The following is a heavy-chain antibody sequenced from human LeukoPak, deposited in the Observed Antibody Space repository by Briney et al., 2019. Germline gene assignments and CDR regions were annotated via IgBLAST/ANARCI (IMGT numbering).Heavy chain of an antibody. CDR2: LNPAGGST. CDR1: GYTFTSYY. J-gene: IGHJ4*02. Sequence: ASVKVSCKASGYTFTSYYYIHWVRQAPGQGLEWMGILNPAGGSTSYAQKFQGRVTVTRDTSTSTVYMELSSLRSEDTAVYYCARGDAHEVTLDYWGQGTLVTVSS. CDR3: ARGDAHEVTLDY. V-gene: IGHV1-46*01. D-gene: IGHD2-21*02.